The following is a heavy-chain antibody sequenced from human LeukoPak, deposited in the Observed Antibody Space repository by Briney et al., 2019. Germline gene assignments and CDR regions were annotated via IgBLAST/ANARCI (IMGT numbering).Heavy chain of an antibody. CDR3: AARGYCSGTSCLLEY. J-gene: IGHJ4*02. D-gene: IGHD2-2*01. Sequence: GGSLRLSCAASGFFFSDYTMNWVRQAPGKGLEWVSYISSSSDTIYYADSVKGRFTISRDNAKSTLYVQMNSLRAEDTAVYYCAARGYCSGTSCLLEYWGQGTLVTVSS. CDR1: GFFFSDYT. CDR2: ISSSSDTI. V-gene: IGHV3-48*04.